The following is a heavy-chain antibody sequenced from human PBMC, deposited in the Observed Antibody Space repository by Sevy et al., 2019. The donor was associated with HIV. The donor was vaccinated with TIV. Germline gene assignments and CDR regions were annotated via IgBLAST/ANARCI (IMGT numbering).Heavy chain of an antibody. D-gene: IGHD3-10*01. CDR2: ISAYNGNT. CDR1: GYTFTSYG. CDR3: ARDRYYGSGSYYDYYYYYGMDV. V-gene: IGHV1-18*01. Sequence: ASVKVSCKASGYTFTSYGISWVRQAPGQGLEWMGWISAYNGNTNYAQKLQGRVTMTTDRSTSTAYMELRSLRSDDTAVYYCARDRYYGSGSYYDYYYYYGMDVWGQGTTVTVSS. J-gene: IGHJ6*02.